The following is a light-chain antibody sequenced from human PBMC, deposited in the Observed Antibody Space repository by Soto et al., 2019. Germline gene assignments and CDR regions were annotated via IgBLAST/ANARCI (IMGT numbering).Light chain of an antibody. CDR3: QQYNSYSGKT. Sequence: DIQMTQSPSTLSASVGDRVTITCRASQSISSWLAWYQQKPGKAPKLLIYDASSLESGVPSRFSGSRSGTEFTLTISSLQPDDFATYYCQQYNSYSGKTFGQGTKVEIK. J-gene: IGKJ1*01. CDR1: QSISSW. CDR2: DAS. V-gene: IGKV1-5*01.